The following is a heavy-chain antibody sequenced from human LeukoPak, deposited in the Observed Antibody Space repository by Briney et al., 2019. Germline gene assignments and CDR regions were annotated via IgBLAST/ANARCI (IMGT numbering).Heavy chain of an antibody. V-gene: IGHV4-34*01. CDR2: INHSGST. D-gene: IGHD2-15*01. J-gene: IGHJ4*02. CDR3: ARVPRIYCSGGSCYYFDY. CDR1: GGSISDYY. Sequence: SETLSLTCTVSGGSISDYYWSWIRQPPGKGLEWIGEINHSGSTNYNPSLKSRVTISVDTSKNQFSLKLSSVTAADTAVYYCARVPRIYCSGGSCYYFDYWGQGTLVTVSS.